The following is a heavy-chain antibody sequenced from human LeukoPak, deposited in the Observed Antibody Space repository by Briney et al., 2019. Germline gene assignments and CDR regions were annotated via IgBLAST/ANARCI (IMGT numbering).Heavy chain of an antibody. D-gene: IGHD3-16*01. CDR1: GFTFSSYS. CDR3: ARLVGVSPLDF. V-gene: IGHV3-23*01. CDR2: IRGDGNT. J-gene: IGHJ4*02. Sequence: GGSLRLSCAASGFTFSSYSMYWVRQTPRKGLEWVSEIRGDGNTYYADSVKGRFAISRDNSKNTLFLQMHGLRVEDTAIYYCARLVGVSPLDFWGRGTLVTVSS.